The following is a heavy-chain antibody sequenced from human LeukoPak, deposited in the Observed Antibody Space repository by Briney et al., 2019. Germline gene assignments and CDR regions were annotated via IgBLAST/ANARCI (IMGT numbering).Heavy chain of an antibody. Sequence: ASVKVSCKASGYTFTSYGISWVRQAPGQGLEWMGWISAYNGNTNYAQKLQGRVTMTTDTSTSTAYMELRSLRSDDTAVYYCARVRHYDFWSGNRIGDAFDIWGQGTMVTVSS. V-gene: IGHV1-18*01. D-gene: IGHD3-3*01. J-gene: IGHJ3*02. CDR3: ARVRHYDFWSGNRIGDAFDI. CDR2: ISAYNGNT. CDR1: GYTFTSYG.